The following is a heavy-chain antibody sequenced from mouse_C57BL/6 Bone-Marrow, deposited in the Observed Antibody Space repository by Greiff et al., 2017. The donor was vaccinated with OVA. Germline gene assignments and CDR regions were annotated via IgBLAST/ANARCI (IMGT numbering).Heavy chain of an antibody. D-gene: IGHD1-1*01. J-gene: IGHJ1*03. CDR1: GYTFTSYW. CDR2: IDPNSGGT. V-gene: IGHV1-72*01. CDR3: ARDSYYYGSPYWYFDV. Sequence: QVQLKQPGAELVKPGASVKLSCKASGYTFTSYWMHWVKQRPGRGLEWIGRIDPNSGGTKYNEKFKSKATLTVDKPSSTAYMQLSSLTSEDSAVYYCARDSYYYGSPYWYFDVWGTGTTVTVSS.